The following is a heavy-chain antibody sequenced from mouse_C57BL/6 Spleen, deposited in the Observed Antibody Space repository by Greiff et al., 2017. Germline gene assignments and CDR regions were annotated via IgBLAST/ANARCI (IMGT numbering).Heavy chain of an antibody. CDR1: GYTFTSYW. V-gene: IGHV1-69*01. CDR2: IDPSDSYT. J-gene: IGHJ3*01. Sequence: VQLQQPGAELVMPGASVKLSCKASGYTFTSYWMHWVKQRPGQGLEWIGEIDPSDSYTNYNQKFKGKSTLTVDKSSSTAYMQLSSLTSEDSAVYYCAAQTAQAFAYWGQGTLVTVSA. D-gene: IGHD3-2*02. CDR3: AAQTAQAFAY.